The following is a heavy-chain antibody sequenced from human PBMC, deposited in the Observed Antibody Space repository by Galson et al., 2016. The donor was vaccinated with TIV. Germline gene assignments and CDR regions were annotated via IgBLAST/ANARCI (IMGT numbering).Heavy chain of an antibody. Sequence: ETLSLTCAVYGGSFSNYYWNWIRHSPGKGLEWIGEINDSGSTKYNPSLKSRVSISVDTSKNQFSLRLTSVNAADMAVYYCARGRYLRTHYYGSGRDFDYWAQGTLVTVSS. CDR3: ARGRYLRTHYYGSGRDFDY. V-gene: IGHV4-34*01. CDR2: INDSGST. D-gene: IGHD3-10*01. CDR1: GGSFSNYY. J-gene: IGHJ4*02.